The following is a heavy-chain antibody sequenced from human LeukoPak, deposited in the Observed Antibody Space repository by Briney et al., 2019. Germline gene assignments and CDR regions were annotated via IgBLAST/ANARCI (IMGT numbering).Heavy chain of an antibody. Sequence: GESLKISCKGSGYSFTTYWIGWVRQMPGKGLEWMGNIYPGDSDTRKSPSFQGQVTISADKSISTAYLQWSSLKASDTAMYYCARLACSAGSCSHRYYFDYWGQGTLVTVSS. CDR3: ARLACSAGSCSHRYYFDY. J-gene: IGHJ4*02. CDR1: GYSFTTYW. V-gene: IGHV5-51*01. D-gene: IGHD2-15*01. CDR2: IYPGDSDT.